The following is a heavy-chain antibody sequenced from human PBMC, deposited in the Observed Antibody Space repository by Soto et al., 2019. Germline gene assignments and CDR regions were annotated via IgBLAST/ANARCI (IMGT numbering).Heavy chain of an antibody. CDR1: GGTFSSYA. CDR2: IIPNFGTA. D-gene: IGHD2-2*01. J-gene: IGHJ6*02. Sequence: QVQLVQSGAEVKKPGSSVKVSCKASGGTFSSYAISWVRQAPGQGLEWMGGIIPNFGTANYAQKFHGRVTITADESTGTANRELNSLQSEDTAMYYGARIVLVPAAHYYYGMDVWGQGTTVTVSS. V-gene: IGHV1-69*12. CDR3: ARIVLVPAAHYYYGMDV.